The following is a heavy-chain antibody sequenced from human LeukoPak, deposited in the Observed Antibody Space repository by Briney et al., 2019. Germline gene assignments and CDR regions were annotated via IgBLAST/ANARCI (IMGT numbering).Heavy chain of an antibody. CDR1: GGSISSSSYY. D-gene: IGHD2-2*01. V-gene: IGHV4-39*01. CDR3: ARGDCSSTSCYGWFDP. Sequence: PSETLSLTCTVSGGSISSSSYYWGWIRQPPGKGLEWIGSIYYSGSTYYNPSLKSRVTISVDTSKNQFSLKLSSVTAADTAVYYCARGDCSSTSCYGWFDPWGQGTLVTVSS. J-gene: IGHJ5*02. CDR2: IYYSGST.